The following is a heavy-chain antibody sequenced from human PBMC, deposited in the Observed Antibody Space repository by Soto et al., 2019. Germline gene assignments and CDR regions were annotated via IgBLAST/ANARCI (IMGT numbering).Heavy chain of an antibody. V-gene: IGHV3-30*18. CDR1: GFTFNTYG. CDR2: ISYDGSNR. Sequence: QVQLVESGGGVVQPGRSLRLSCAASGFTFNTYGMHWVRQAPGKGLEWVAVISYDGSNRYYADSVKGRFTISRDASKNTVDLQMNSLRAEDTAVYYCAKDLDGGPDYWGQGTLLTVSS. CDR3: AKDLDGGPDY. D-gene: IGHD3-16*01. J-gene: IGHJ4*02.